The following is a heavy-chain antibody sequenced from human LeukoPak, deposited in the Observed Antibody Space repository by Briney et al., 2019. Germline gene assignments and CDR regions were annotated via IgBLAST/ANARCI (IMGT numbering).Heavy chain of an antibody. CDR1: GFTFSSYA. CDR2: IFPSGGEI. CDR3: VTYRQVMLPFEA. J-gene: IGHJ5*02. V-gene: IGHV3-23*01. D-gene: IGHD5-18*01. Sequence: GGSLRLSCAAPGFTFSSYAMSWVRQPRGKGLEWVSSIFPSGGEIHYADSVRGRFTISRDNSKSTLSLQMNSLRAEDTAIYYCVTYRQVMLPFEAWGQGTLVTLSS.